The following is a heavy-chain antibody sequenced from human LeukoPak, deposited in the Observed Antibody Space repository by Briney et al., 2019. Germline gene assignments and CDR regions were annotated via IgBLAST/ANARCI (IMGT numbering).Heavy chain of an antibody. Sequence: LGESLKISCKGSGYIFTSYWISWVRQMPGKGLEWMGRIDPSDSYTNYSPSFQGHVTISADKSISTAYLQWSSLKASDTAMYYCASGRSYSNYWGQGTLVTVSS. CDR3: ASGRSYSNY. CDR1: GYIFTSYW. D-gene: IGHD1-26*01. J-gene: IGHJ4*02. V-gene: IGHV5-10-1*01. CDR2: IDPSDSYT.